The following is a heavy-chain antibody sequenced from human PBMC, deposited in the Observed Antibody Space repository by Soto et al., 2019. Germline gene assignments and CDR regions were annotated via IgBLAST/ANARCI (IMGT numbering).Heavy chain of an antibody. V-gene: IGHV3-30*18. D-gene: IGHD3-9*01. J-gene: IGHJ6*02. Sequence: GGSLRLSCAASGFTFSSYGMHWVRQAPGKGLEWVAVISYDGSNKYYADSVKGRFTISRDNSKNTLYLQMNSLRAEDTAVYYCAKVHPPSYDILTGYQNYYYYYGMDVWGQGTTVTVSS. CDR3: AKVHPPSYDILTGYQNYYYYYGMDV. CDR2: ISYDGSNK. CDR1: GFTFSSYG.